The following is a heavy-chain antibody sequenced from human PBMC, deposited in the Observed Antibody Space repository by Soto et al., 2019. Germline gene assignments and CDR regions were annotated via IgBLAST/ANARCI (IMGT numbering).Heavy chain of an antibody. CDR1: GGSINSNFSY. CDR3: ARLERFSMIRGMDFDS. D-gene: IGHD3-10*01. CDR2: SYYSGST. V-gene: IGHV4-39*01. Sequence: QLQLQESGPGLVKPSETLSVTCTVSGGSINSNFSYWGWLRQPPGKGLAWIGVSYYSGSTYYNPSLESRVTISVDTSKNQFSLKLTSVTAADTAVYSCARLERFSMIRGMDFDSWGQGTLVTVSS. J-gene: IGHJ4*02.